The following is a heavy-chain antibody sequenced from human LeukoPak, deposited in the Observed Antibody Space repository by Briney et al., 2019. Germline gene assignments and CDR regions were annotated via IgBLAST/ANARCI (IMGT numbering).Heavy chain of an antibody. V-gene: IGHV3-11*06. CDR3: ARVGYGDYVADY. CDR2: NSSSSSYT. CDR1: GFTFSDYY. J-gene: IGHJ4*02. Sequence: PGGSLRLSCAASGFTFSDYYMSWIRQAPGKGLEWVSYNSSSSSYTNYADSVKGRFTISRDNAKNSLYLQMNSLRAEDTAVYYCARVGYGDYVADYWGQGTLVTVSS. D-gene: IGHD4-17*01.